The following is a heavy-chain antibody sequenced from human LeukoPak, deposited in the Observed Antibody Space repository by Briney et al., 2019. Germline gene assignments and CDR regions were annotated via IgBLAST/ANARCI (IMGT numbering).Heavy chain of an antibody. Sequence: ASVKVSCKASGYTFTSYYIHWVRQAPGQGLEWMGIINPSGGSTSYAQKFQGRVTMTRDTSTSTVYMEVSSLRSEDTAVYYCARVGSSSWPYYYYMDVWGKGTTVTVSS. CDR2: INPSGGST. CDR3: ARVGSSSWPYYYYMDV. D-gene: IGHD6-13*01. J-gene: IGHJ6*03. CDR1: GYTFTSYY. V-gene: IGHV1-46*01.